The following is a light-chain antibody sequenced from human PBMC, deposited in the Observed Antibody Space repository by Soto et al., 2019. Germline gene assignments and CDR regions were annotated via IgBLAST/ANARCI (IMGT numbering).Light chain of an antibody. CDR2: GAS. V-gene: IGKV3-20*01. Sequence: EIVLTQSPGTLSLSPGARATLSCRASQSVSSSYVAWYQQKPGQAPRLLIYGASSRDTGIPDRFSGSGSGTDFTLTISRLEPEDFAVYYCQQYGSSWTVGQGTKVEVK. CDR1: QSVSSSY. CDR3: QQYGSSWT. J-gene: IGKJ1*01.